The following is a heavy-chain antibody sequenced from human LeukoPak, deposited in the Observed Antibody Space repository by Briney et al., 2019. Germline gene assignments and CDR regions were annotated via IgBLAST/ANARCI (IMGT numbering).Heavy chain of an antibody. CDR3: ARGDYDSPHYGMDV. Sequence: GGSLRLSCAASGFSFHYYAIHWVRQAPGKGLEWVAVISYDGSNQYYADSVKGRFTISRDNSKNTLYLQMNSLRAEDTAVYYCARGDYDSPHYGMDVWGQGTTVTVSS. D-gene: IGHD3-3*01. V-gene: IGHV3-30-3*01. J-gene: IGHJ6*02. CDR1: GFSFHYYA. CDR2: ISYDGSNQ.